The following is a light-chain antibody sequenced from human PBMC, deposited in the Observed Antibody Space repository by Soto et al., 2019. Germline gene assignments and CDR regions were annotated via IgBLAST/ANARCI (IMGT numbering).Light chain of an antibody. CDR1: QSVSSSY. V-gene: IGKV3-20*01. Sequence: IVLTQSPGTLSLPPGERATLSCRASQSVSSSYLAWYQQKPGQAPRLLIYGASSRATGIPDRFSGSGSGTDFTLTISRLEPEDFAVYYCQQYGSSPKTFGPGTKVDIK. J-gene: IGKJ3*01. CDR2: GAS. CDR3: QQYGSSPKT.